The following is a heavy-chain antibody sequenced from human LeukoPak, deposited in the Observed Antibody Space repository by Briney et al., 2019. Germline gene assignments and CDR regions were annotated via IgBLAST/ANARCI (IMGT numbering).Heavy chain of an antibody. CDR1: GYTFTSYY. J-gene: IGHJ4*02. CDR3: ARVVYDFWSGYHLIDY. Sequence: ASVKVSCKASGYTFTSYYMHWVRQAPGQGLEWMGIINPSGGSTSYAQKFQGRVTMTRDTSTSTVYMELSSLRSEDTAVYYCARVVYDFWSGYHLIDYWGQGTLVTVSS. V-gene: IGHV1-46*01. D-gene: IGHD3-3*01. CDR2: INPSGGST.